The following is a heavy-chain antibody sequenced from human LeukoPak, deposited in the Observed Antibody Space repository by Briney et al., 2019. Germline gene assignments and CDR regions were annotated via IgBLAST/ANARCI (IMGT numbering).Heavy chain of an antibody. V-gene: IGHV1-69*05. CDR1: GGTFSGYA. Sequence: SVKVSCKASGGTFSGYAINWVRQAPGQGLEWMGGIIPIFGTANYAQKFQGRVTITTDESTSTAYMELSSLRSEDTAVYYCARAQMTTVTTDFDYWGQGTLVTVSS. CDR2: IIPIFGTA. J-gene: IGHJ4*02. D-gene: IGHD4-17*01. CDR3: ARAQMTTVTTDFDY.